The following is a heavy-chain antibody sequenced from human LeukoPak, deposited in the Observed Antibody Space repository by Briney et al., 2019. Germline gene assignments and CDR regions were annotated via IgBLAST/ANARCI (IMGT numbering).Heavy chain of an antibody. CDR1: GYTFTSYA. V-gene: IGHV1-3*01. J-gene: IGHJ4*02. CDR2: INAGNGNT. CDR3: ARSELRYFDWLLGY. Sequence: ASVTVSCTASGYTFTSYAMHWVRQAPGQRLERMGWINAGNGNTKYSQKFQGRVTITRDTSASTAYMELSSLRSEDTAVYYCARSELRYFDWLLGYWGQGTLVTVSS. D-gene: IGHD3-9*01.